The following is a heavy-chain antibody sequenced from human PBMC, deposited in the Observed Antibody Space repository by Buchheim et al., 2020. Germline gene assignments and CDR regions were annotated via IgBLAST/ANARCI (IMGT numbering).Heavy chain of an antibody. CDR2: ISYDGSNK. D-gene: IGHD6-19*01. V-gene: IGHV3-30-3*01. CDR1: GFTFSSYA. Sequence: QVQLVESGGGVVQPGRSLRLSCAASGFTFSSYAMHWVRQAPGKGLEWVAVISYDGSNKYYADSVKGRFTISRDNSKNTLYLQMNSLRAEDTAVYYCARGDYSSGGRNDYWGQGTL. J-gene: IGHJ4*02. CDR3: ARGDYSSGGRNDY.